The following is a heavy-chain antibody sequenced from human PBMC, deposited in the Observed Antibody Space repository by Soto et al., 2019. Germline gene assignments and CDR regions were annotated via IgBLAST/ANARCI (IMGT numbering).Heavy chain of an antibody. Sequence: QVLLLQSGAEVKRAGSSVKVSCRDSGDTSGGTPYNYALAWVRQTPGQGLEYVGGIIPTFGTTNYAHKFRGRVTITADESTGTAYMELSSLRSDDTAVYYCAGASDSTWYNWLDPWGQGTLVTVSS. D-gene: IGHD5-18*01. J-gene: IGHJ5*02. CDR1: GDTSGGTPYNYA. CDR3: AGASDSTWYNWLDP. V-gene: IGHV1-69*01. CDR2: IIPTFGTT.